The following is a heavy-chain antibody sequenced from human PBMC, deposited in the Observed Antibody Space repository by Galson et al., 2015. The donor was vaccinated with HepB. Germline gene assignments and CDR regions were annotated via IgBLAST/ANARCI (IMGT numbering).Heavy chain of an antibody. Sequence: SLRLSCAASGFTFSSHWMTWVRQAPGEGLEWVATIKKDGSERYYVDSVKGRFTISRDNAKNSLSLQMSNLRVDDTAVYHCVRFYYGSQTTFGHWGQGALVTVSS. CDR1: GFTFSSHW. CDR2: IKKDGSER. CDR3: VRFYYGSQTTFGH. J-gene: IGHJ4*02. D-gene: IGHD3-10*01. V-gene: IGHV3-7*03.